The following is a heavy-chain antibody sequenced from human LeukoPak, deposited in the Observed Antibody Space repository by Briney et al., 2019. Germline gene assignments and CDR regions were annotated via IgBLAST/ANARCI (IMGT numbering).Heavy chain of an antibody. Sequence: GASVKVSCKASGYTFTSYDINWVRQATGQGLEWMGWMNPNSGNTGYAQKFQGRVTMTRNTSISTAYMELSSLRSEDTAVYYCASLPVYYYDSSGYSYGMDVWGQGTTVTVSS. CDR3: ASLPVYYYDSSGYSYGMDV. V-gene: IGHV1-8*01. D-gene: IGHD3-22*01. CDR1: GYTFTSYD. CDR2: MNPNSGNT. J-gene: IGHJ6*02.